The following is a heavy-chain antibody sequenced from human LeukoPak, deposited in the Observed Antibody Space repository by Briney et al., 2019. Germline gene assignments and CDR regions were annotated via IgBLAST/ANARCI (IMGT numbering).Heavy chain of an antibody. Sequence: ASVKVSCKASGYTFTGYYMHWVRQAPGQGLEWMGWMNPYTGNTGYAQNFQGRITITRNTSISTAYMELSSLRSEDTAVYYCARDGGYGDYYFDYWGQGTLVTVSS. D-gene: IGHD4-17*01. CDR1: GYTFTGYY. V-gene: IGHV1-8*03. J-gene: IGHJ4*02. CDR2: MNPYTGNT. CDR3: ARDGGYGDYYFDY.